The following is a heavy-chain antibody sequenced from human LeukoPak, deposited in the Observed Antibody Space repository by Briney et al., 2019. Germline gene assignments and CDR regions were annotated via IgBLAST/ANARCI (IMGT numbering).Heavy chain of an antibody. CDR1: GYTFTSYG. D-gene: IGHD6-6*01. CDR2: INPNSGGT. J-gene: IGHJ4*02. CDR3: ARGLVSSSPGSDY. V-gene: IGHV1-2*02. Sequence: ASVKVSCKASGYTFTSYGISWVRQAPGQELEWVGWINPNSGGTNYAQKFQGRVTMTRDTSISTAYMELSRLRSDDTAVYYCARGLVSSSPGSDYWGQGTLVTVSS.